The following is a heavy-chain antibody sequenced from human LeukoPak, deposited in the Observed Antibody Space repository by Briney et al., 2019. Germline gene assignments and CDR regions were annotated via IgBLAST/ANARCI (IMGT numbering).Heavy chain of an antibody. CDR3: ARDQCERRMWGATKCNWFDP. V-gene: IGHV4-34*01. CDR2: INHSGST. J-gene: IGHJ5*02. Sequence: SETLSLTCAVYGGSFSGYYWSWIRQPPGKGLEWIGEINHSGSTNYNSSLKSRVTISVDTSKNQFSLKLSSVTAADTAVYYCARDQCERRMWGATKCNWFDPWGQGTLVTVSS. D-gene: IGHD1-26*01. CDR1: GGSFSGYY.